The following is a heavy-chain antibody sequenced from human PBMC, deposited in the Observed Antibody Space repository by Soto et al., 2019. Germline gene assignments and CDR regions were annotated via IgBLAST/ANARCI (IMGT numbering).Heavy chain of an antibody. CDR3: ARSPLGYDYVRPTWREVGDSFDI. D-gene: IGHD3-16*01. V-gene: IGHV4-34*12. Sequence: SATRSHSGTIAEGSLCGFDGSWIRQTPGKGLPWIGELIQGGSLNYHPSPKSRVSFSLDTSKNHFSLHLMSVTAADTAVYYCARSPLGYDYVRPTWREVGDSFDIGGRGTRVTVSS. CDR2: LIQGGSL. CDR1: EGSLCGFD. J-gene: IGHJ3*02.